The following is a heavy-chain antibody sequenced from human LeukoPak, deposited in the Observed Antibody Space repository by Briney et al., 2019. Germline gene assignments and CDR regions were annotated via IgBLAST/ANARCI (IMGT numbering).Heavy chain of an antibody. CDR3: ARVPIPVVPAATDAFDI. CDR1: NDSISNNQFF. D-gene: IGHD2-2*01. CDR2: INHSGST. Sequence: SETLSLTCTVSNDSISNNQFFWGWLRQPPGKGLEWIGEINHSGSTNYNPSLKSRVTISVDTSKNQFSLKLSSVTAADTAVYYCARVPIPVVPAATDAFDIWGQGTMVTVSS. V-gene: IGHV4-39*07. J-gene: IGHJ3*02.